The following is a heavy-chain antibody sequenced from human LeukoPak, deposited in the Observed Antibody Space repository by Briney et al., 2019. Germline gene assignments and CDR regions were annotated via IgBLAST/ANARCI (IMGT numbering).Heavy chain of an antibody. J-gene: IGHJ4*02. CDR1: GYTFTGYY. Sequence: ASVKVSCKASGYTFTGYYMHWVRQAPGQGLEWMGWISAYNGNTNYAQKLQGRVTMTTDTSTSTAYMELRSLRSDDTAVYYCARESGSDFDYWGQGTLVTVSS. CDR3: ARESGSDFDY. D-gene: IGHD5-12*01. CDR2: ISAYNGNT. V-gene: IGHV1-18*04.